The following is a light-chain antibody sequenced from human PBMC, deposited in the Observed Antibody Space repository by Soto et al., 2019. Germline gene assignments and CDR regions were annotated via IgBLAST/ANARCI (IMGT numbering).Light chain of an antibody. J-gene: IGKJ1*01. CDR2: DAS. V-gene: IGKV1-5*01. CDR3: QQYNSYWT. Sequence: DIQMPQSPSTLSASVGDRVTITCRASQSISSWLAWYQQKPGKAPKLLIYDASSLESGVPSRFSGRASGTDFTLTISSLQPDDFATYYCQQYNSYWTFGQGTKVEIK. CDR1: QSISSW.